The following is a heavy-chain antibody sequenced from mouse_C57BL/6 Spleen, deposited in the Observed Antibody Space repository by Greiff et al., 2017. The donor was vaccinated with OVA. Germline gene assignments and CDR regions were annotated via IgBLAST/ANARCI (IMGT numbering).Heavy chain of an antibody. CDR2: IWSDGST. CDR3: ARHNSYYGNLYAMDY. CDR1: GFSLTSYG. J-gene: IGHJ4*01. V-gene: IGHV2-6-1*01. D-gene: IGHD2-1*01. Sequence: QVQLQQSGPGLVAPSQSLSITCTVSGFSLTSYGVHWVRQPPGKGLEWLVVIWSDGSTTYNSALKSRLSISKDNSKSQVFLKMNSLQTDDTAMYYCARHNSYYGNLYAMDYWGQGTSVTVSS.